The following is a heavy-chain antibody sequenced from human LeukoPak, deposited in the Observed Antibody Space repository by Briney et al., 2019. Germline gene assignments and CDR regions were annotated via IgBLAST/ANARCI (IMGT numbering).Heavy chain of an antibody. Sequence: GGSLRLSCAASGFTFDDYGMSWVRQAPGKGLEWVSGINWNGGSTGYADSVKGRFTISRDNAKNSLYLQMNSLRPEDTALYHCAKDRRAAAAGTVDYWGQGTLVTVSS. D-gene: IGHD6-13*01. CDR1: GFTFDDYG. CDR2: INWNGGST. J-gene: IGHJ4*02. V-gene: IGHV3-20*01. CDR3: AKDRRAAAAGTVDY.